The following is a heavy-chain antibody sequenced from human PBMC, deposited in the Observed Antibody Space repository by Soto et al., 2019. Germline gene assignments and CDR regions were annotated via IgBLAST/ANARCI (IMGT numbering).Heavy chain of an antibody. Sequence: GSLRLSCAASGFTFSSYAMHWVRQAPGKGLEWVAVISDDGSNKYYADSVKGRFTISRDNTKNTLYLQMNSLRAEDTAVYYCARDLCSGGSCYYYYYGMDVWGQGTTVSVSS. CDR2: ISDDGSNK. J-gene: IGHJ6*02. CDR3: ARDLCSGGSCYYYYYGMDV. V-gene: IGHV3-30-3*01. CDR1: GFTFSSYA. D-gene: IGHD2-15*01.